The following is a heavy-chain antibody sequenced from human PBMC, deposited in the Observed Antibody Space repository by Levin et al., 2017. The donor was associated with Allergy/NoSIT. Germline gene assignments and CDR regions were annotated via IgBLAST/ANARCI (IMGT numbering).Heavy chain of an antibody. CDR3: ARDLRYSSSWYVDSRDYYGMDV. V-gene: IGHV3-53*01. D-gene: IGHD6-13*01. Sequence: PGGSLRLSCAASGFTVSSNYMSWVRQAPGKGLEWVSVIYSGGSTYYADSVKGRFTISRDNSKNALYLQMNSLRAEDTAVYYCARDLRYSSSWYVDSRDYYGMDVWGQGTTVTVSS. CDR2: IYSGGST. CDR1: GFTVSSNY. J-gene: IGHJ6*02.